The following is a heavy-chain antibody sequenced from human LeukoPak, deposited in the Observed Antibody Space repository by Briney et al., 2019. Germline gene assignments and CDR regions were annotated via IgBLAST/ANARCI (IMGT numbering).Heavy chain of an antibody. J-gene: IGHJ5*02. Sequence: GGSLRLSCAASGFTFSSYGMHWVRQAPGKGLEWVAVIWYDGSNKHYADSVKGRFTISRDNSKNTLYLQMNSLRAEDTAVYYCARDGVPAAIGWFDPWGQGTLVTVSS. V-gene: IGHV3-33*01. D-gene: IGHD2-2*01. CDR3: ARDGVPAAIGWFDP. CDR1: GFTFSSYG. CDR2: IWYDGSNK.